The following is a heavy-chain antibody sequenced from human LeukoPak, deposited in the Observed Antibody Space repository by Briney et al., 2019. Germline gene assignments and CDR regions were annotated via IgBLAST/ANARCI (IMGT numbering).Heavy chain of an antibody. CDR2: INPIFGTA. D-gene: IGHD3-3*01. CDR1: GGTFSSYA. Sequence: SVKVSCKASGGTFSSYAISWVRQAPGQGLEWVGGINPIFGTANYAQKFQGRVTITADKSTSTAYMELSSLRSEDTAVYYCARVRFLEWPAPMDVWGKGTTVTVSS. V-gene: IGHV1-69*06. J-gene: IGHJ6*03. CDR3: ARVRFLEWPAPMDV.